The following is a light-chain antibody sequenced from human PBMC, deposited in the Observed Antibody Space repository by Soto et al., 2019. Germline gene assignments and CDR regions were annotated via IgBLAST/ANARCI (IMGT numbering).Light chain of an antibody. CDR3: CSYAGDSDV. CDR2: DVI. V-gene: IGLV2-11*01. J-gene: IGLJ1*01. Sequence: QSVLTQPHSVSGSPGQSITISCTGTSSDVGGYNHVSWYQQHPGKAPKLMIYDVIKRPSGVPDRFSGSKSGNTASLTISGLQAEDEADYHCCSYAGDSDVFGTGTKVTVL. CDR1: SSDVGGYNH.